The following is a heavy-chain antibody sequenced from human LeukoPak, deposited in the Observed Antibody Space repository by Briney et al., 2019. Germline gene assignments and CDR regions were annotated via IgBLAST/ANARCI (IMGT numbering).Heavy chain of an antibody. CDR2: ISSSSSTI. V-gene: IGHV3-48*01. Sequence: PGGSLRLSCAASGFTFSSYSMNWVRQAPGKGLEWVSYISSSSSTIYYADSVKGRFTISRDNSKNTLYLQMNSLRAEDTAVYYCARGPIAAAGIFDYWGQGTLVTVSS. CDR1: GFTFSSYS. CDR3: ARGPIAAAGIFDY. D-gene: IGHD6-13*01. J-gene: IGHJ4*02.